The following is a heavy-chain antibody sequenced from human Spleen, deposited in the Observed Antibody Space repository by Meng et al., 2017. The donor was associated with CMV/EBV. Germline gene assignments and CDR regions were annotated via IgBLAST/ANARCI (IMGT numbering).Heavy chain of an antibody. CDR3: VKGWQNLGDY. J-gene: IGHJ4*02. CDR2: ISGSGGST. V-gene: IGHV3-23*01. CDR1: GYTFSSYS. D-gene: IGHD7-27*01. Sequence: GGFLRLTCRASGYTFSSYSMSWVRQAPGKGLEWVASISGSGGSTYSADSVKGRLTISRDNSESTLYLQMNSLTAEDTAIYYCVKGWQNLGDYWGQGTLGTVSS.